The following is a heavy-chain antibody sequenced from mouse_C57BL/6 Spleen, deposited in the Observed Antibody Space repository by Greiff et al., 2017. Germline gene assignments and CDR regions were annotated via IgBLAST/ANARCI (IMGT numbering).Heavy chain of an antibody. J-gene: IGHJ2*01. D-gene: IGHD2-4*01. Sequence: QVQLQQPGAELVKPGASVKLSCKASGYTFTSYWMHWVKQRPGQGLEWIGMIHPNSGSTNYNEKLKSKATLTVDKSSSTAYMQIRILTSEDSAVYYCAREYYYDYDGAYWGQGTTLTVSS. CDR2: IHPNSGST. V-gene: IGHV1-64*01. CDR3: AREYYYDYDGAY. CDR1: GYTFTSYW.